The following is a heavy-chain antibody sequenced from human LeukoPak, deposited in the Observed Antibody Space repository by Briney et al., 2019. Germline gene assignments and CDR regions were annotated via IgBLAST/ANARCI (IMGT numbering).Heavy chain of an antibody. V-gene: IGHV3-48*01. Sequence: GGSLRLSCAASGFTFNTYTMNWVRQAPGKGLEWVSYISGSSGIIDYADSVRGRFTISRDNAKNSLYLQMNSLRAEDTAVYYCAKSAGYSSGWYGYYYYGMDVWGQGTTVTVSS. J-gene: IGHJ6*02. D-gene: IGHD6-19*01. CDR1: GFTFNTYT. CDR3: AKSAGYSSGWYGYYYYGMDV. CDR2: ISGSSGII.